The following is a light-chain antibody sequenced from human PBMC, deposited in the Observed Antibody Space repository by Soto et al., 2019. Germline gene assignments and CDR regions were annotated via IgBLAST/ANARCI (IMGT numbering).Light chain of an antibody. V-gene: IGKV3-11*01. CDR2: DVS. Sequence: VFTQSPATLSLSLGERAIFSCRASQSVGSNIAWYQQKPGQSPRLLIYDVSKRATGIPARFSGSGSGTAFTLTISSLQPEDFAVYYCQQRGTYGGGTKVDIK. J-gene: IGKJ4*01. CDR1: QSVGSN. CDR3: QQRGT.